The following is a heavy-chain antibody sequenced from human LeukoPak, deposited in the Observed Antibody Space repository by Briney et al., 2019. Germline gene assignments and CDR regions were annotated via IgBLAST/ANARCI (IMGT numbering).Heavy chain of an antibody. J-gene: IGHJ6*02. CDR3: AREDIVVVPAASPNGMDV. D-gene: IGHD2-2*01. Sequence: WASVKVSCKASGYTFTSYGISWVRQAPGQGLEWMGWISAYNGNTNYAQKLQGRVTMTTDTSTSTAYMELRSLRSDDTAVYYCAREDIVVVPAASPNGMDVWGQGTTVTVSS. CDR1: GYTFTSYG. V-gene: IGHV1-18*01. CDR2: ISAYNGNT.